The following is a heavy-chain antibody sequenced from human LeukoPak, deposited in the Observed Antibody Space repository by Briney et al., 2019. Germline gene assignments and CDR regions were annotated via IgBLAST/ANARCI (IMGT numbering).Heavy chain of an antibody. CDR2: ISSSGSTI. J-gene: IGHJ6*03. CDR1: GFTFSSYE. D-gene: IGHD6-25*01. V-gene: IGHV3-48*03. Sequence: GGSLRLSCAASGFTFSSYEMNWVRQAPGKGLEWVSYISSSGSTIYYADSVKGRFTISRENAKNSLYLQMNSLRAGDTAVYYCARDRGRYHMDVWGKGTTVTISS. CDR3: ARDRGRYHMDV.